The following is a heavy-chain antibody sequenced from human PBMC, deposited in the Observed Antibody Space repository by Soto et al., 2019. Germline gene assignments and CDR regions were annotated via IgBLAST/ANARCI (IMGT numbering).Heavy chain of an antibody. V-gene: IGHV4-39*01. CDR3: ARGYSSGWYPFDY. J-gene: IGHJ4*02. D-gene: IGHD6-19*01. Sequence: SETLSLTYTVSGGYISSSSYYWGWIRQPPGKGLEWIGSIYYSGSTYYNPSLKSRVTISVDTSKNQFSLKLSSVTAADTAVYYCARGYSSGWYPFDYWGQGTLVTVSS. CDR1: GGYISSSSYY. CDR2: IYYSGST.